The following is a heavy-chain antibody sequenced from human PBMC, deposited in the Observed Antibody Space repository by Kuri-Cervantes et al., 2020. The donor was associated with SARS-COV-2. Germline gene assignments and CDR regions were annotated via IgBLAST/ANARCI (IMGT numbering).Heavy chain of an antibody. J-gene: IGHJ6*02. D-gene: IGHD2-8*01. V-gene: IGHV3-23*01. CDR3: ALEIMSFFGMDV. CDR2: ISGSGETI. Sequence: GGSLRLSCAASGFTFRSYAMTWVRQAPGKGLEWVPAISGSGETIHYADSVQGRFTISRDNSKKMLYLQMKSLRAEDTATYYCALEIMSFFGMDVWGQGTTVTVSS. CDR1: GFTFRSYA.